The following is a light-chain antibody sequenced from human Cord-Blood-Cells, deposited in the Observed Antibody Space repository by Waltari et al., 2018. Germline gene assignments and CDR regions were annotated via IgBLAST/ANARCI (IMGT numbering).Light chain of an antibody. CDR3: QQYNNWRRT. Sequence: EIVMTQSPATLSVSPGERATLSCRASQSVSSNLAWYQQKPGQPPRLLIYGASTRATGIPARFSGSGSGTEFTLTISSLQSEDFAVYYCQQYNNWRRTFGQGTKVEIK. V-gene: IGKV3-15*01. J-gene: IGKJ1*01. CDR1: QSVSSN. CDR2: GAS.